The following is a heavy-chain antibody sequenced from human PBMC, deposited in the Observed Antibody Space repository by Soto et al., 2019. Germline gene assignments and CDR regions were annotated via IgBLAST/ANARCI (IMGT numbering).Heavy chain of an antibody. V-gene: IGHV3-30*18. Sequence: SGFTFSSYGMHWVRQAPGKGLEWVAVISYDGSNKYYADSVKGRFTISRDNSKNTLYLQMNSLRAEDTAVYYCAKSGARFLEWLLTLDYWGQVTLVTISS. J-gene: IGHJ4*02. CDR1: GFTFSSYG. CDR3: AKSGARFLEWLLTLDY. CDR2: ISYDGSNK. D-gene: IGHD3-3*01.